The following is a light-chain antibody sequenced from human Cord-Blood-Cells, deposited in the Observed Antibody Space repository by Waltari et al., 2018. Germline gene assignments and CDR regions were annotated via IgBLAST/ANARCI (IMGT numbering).Light chain of an antibody. CDR1: QSVSSSY. V-gene: IGKV3-20*01. Sequence: VLTQSPGTLPLYTGERDTLSCRASQSVSSSYLAWYQQKPGQAARLLIYGPSSRATGIPDRFSGSGEGTDCTLTISRLEPEDFAVDDGQQYVSSRTFGGGTTVEIK. CDR3: QQYVSSRT. CDR2: GPS. J-gene: IGKJ4*01.